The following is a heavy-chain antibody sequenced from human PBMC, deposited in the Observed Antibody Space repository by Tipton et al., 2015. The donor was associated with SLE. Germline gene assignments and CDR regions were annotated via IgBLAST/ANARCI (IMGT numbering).Heavy chain of an antibody. CDR2: IYYSGST. D-gene: IGHD2-2*01. CDR3: ASENPVMPL. CDR1: GGSISSSSYY. V-gene: IGHV4-39*07. Sequence: TLSLTCTVSGGSISSSSYYWDWIRQPPGKGLEWIGNIYYSGSTYYNPSLKSRVSISIDTSKNQFSLKLTSVTAADTAVYYCASENPVMPLWGQGTLVTVSS. J-gene: IGHJ4*02.